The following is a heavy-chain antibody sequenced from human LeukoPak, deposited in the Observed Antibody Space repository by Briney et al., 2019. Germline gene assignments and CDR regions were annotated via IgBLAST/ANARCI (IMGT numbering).Heavy chain of an antibody. J-gene: IGHJ1*01. Sequence: PGGSLRLSCSASGXIVSSNYMSWVRQAPGKGLEWVAVIYSGGGTYYADSVKGRFTISRDNAKNSLYLQMNSLRAEDTAVYYCASEDYYDSSAYYYRNFQHWGQGTLVTVSS. V-gene: IGHV3-66*01. D-gene: IGHD3-22*01. CDR2: IYSGGGT. CDR1: GXIVSSNY. CDR3: ASEDYYDSSAYYYRNFQH.